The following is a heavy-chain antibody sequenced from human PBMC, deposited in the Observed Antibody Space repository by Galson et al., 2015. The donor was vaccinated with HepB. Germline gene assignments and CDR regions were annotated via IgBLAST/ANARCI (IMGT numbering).Heavy chain of an antibody. J-gene: IGHJ4*02. Sequence: SLRLSCAASGFTFSSYAMHWVRQAPGKGLEYVSATSSNGGSTYYANSVKGRFTISRDNSKNTLYLQMGSLRAEDMAVYYCARRAAAGTYNFDYWGQGTQVTVSS. CDR3: ARRAAAGTYNFDY. D-gene: IGHD6-13*01. CDR1: GFTFSSYA. CDR2: TSSNGGST. V-gene: IGHV3-64*01.